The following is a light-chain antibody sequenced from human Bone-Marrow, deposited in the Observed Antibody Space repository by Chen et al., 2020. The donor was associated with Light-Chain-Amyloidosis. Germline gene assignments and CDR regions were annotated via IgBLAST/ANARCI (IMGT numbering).Light chain of an antibody. CDR2: GAS. V-gene: IGKV3-15*01. J-gene: IGKJ5*01. CDR1: QSVSSN. Sequence: EIVMTQSPAPLSVSPGERAHLSCRASQSVSSNLARYQQKPDQAPRLLIYGASTRATGIPARFSGSGSGTEFTLTISSLQSEDFAVYYCQQYNNWPPSITFGQGTRLEIK. CDR3: QQYNNWPPSIT.